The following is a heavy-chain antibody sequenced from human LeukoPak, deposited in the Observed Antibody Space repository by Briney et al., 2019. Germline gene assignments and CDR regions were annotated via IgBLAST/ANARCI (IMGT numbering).Heavy chain of an antibody. Sequence: AXXGFTFXSYGXHWVRQAPGKGLXWVAFIRYDGSNKYYADSVKGRFTISRDNSKNTLYLQMNSLRAEDTAVYYCAKVSGSSSWYLFDPWGQGTLVTVSS. D-gene: IGHD6-13*01. J-gene: IGHJ5*02. CDR1: GFTFXSYG. V-gene: IGHV3-30*02. CDR2: IRYDGSNK. CDR3: AKVSGSSSWYLFDP.